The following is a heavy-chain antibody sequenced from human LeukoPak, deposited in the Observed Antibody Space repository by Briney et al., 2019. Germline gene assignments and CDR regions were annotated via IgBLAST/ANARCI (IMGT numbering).Heavy chain of an antibody. J-gene: IGHJ4*02. Sequence: PGGSLRLSCAASGFTFSSYAMSWVRQAPGKGLEWVSSFSGTANNTYYADSVKGRFTISRDNSKNTVPLQMNSLRAEDTALYYCAKYRTGSSYSGVDYWGQGTLVTVSS. V-gene: IGHV3-23*01. CDR2: FSGTANNT. D-gene: IGHD2-15*01. CDR1: GFTFSSYA. CDR3: AKYRTGSSYSGVDY.